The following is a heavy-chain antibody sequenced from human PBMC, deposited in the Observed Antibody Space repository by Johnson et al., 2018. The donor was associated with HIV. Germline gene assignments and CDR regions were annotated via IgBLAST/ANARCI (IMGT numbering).Heavy chain of an antibody. D-gene: IGHD3-3*01. Sequence: VQLVESAGGLVQPGGSLRVSCAASGFTVSSNYMSWVRQAPGQGLEWVSALSGRGGSTYYADSVKGRFTISRDHSKNTLYLQMNRLRAEDTALYYCAKDRDLNYEVGSGSEDAFDIWGQGTMVTVSS. J-gene: IGHJ3*02. CDR3: AKDRDLNYEVGSGSEDAFDI. CDR2: LSGRGGST. CDR1: GFTVSSNY. V-gene: IGHV3-23*04.